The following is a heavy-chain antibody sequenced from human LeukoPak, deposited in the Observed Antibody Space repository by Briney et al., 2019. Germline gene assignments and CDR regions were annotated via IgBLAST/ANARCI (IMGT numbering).Heavy chain of an antibody. CDR2: ISGSGDNT. Sequence: PGGSLRLSCAASGFTFSSYGMSRVRQAPGKGLEWVSGISGSGDNTYYADSVKGRFTISRDNYKNMLYLQMNSLRAEDTAVYYCAKGYRSGSYYSDFDYWGQGTLVTVSS. J-gene: IGHJ4*02. V-gene: IGHV3-23*01. CDR1: GFTFSSYG. D-gene: IGHD3-10*01. CDR3: AKGYRSGSYYSDFDY.